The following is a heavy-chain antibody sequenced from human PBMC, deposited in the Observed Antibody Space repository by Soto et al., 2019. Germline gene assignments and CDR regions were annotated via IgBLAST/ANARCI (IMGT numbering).Heavy chain of an antibody. V-gene: IGHV3-53*05. CDR1: GFAVSTDY. J-gene: IGHJ4*02. Sequence: PGGSLRLSCAASGFAVSTDYLIWVRQAPGMGLECVSVIYDDGATYYADSVRGRFTISRDNSKNTLYLQMNSLRAEDTAVYYCARGRRWLQAPPFDYWGQGTLVTVSS. CDR3: ARGRRWLQAPPFDY. D-gene: IGHD5-12*01. CDR2: IYDDGAT.